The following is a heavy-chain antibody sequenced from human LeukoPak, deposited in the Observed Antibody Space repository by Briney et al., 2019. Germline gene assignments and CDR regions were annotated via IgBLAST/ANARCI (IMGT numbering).Heavy chain of an antibody. D-gene: IGHD6-13*01. CDR3: AILLAAGHFFDY. J-gene: IGHJ4*02. CDR2: INPSGGST. Sequence: GASVKVSCKASGYTFTSYYMHWVRQAPGQGLEWMGIINPSGGSTSYAQKFQGRVTMTRDTSTSTVYMELSSLRSEDTAVYYCAILLAAGHFFDYWGQGTLVTVSS. V-gene: IGHV1-46*01. CDR1: GYTFTSYY.